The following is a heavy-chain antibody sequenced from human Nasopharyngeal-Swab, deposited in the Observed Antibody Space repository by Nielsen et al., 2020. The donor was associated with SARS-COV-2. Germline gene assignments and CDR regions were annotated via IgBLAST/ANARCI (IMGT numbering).Heavy chain of an antibody. CDR1: GFTFSSYW. V-gene: IGHV3-7*01. J-gene: IGHJ6*02. CDR2: IKQDGSER. Sequence: GESLKISCAASGFTFSSYWMTWVRQAPGKGLEWVANIKQDGSERYYVDSVKGRFTISRDNAKKSLWLQMNSLRVEDTAAYYCARLGTESYHYYSLDVWGQGTTVTVSS. CDR3: ARLGTESYHYYSLDV. D-gene: IGHD1-1*01.